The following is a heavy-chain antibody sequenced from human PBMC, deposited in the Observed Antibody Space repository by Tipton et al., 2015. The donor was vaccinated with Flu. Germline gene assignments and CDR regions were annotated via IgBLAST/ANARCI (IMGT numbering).Heavy chain of an antibody. V-gene: IGHV4-4*07. CDR3: AREQSGSQSHLVA. Sequence: TLSLTCTVSGYSISSNYWDWIRQPAGKELEWIGRIFVGGGTNYNPSLRGRVSMSADTYKNEISLRLTSVTAADTAVYYCAREQSGSQSHLVAWGRGTLVTVSS. D-gene: IGHD1-26*01. CDR1: GYSISSNY. J-gene: IGHJ5*01. CDR2: IFVGGGT.